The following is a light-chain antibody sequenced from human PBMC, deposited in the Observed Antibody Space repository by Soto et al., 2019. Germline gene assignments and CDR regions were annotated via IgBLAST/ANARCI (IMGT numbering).Light chain of an antibody. CDR2: EVT. CDR3: SSYTSSSTVL. CDR1: SSDIGGYNY. Sequence: QSALTQPASVSRSLGQSITISCTGTSSDIGGYNYVSWYQQHPGKDPKVVIFEVTKRPSGVSSRFSGSKSGNTASLTVSGLQAEDEGDYYCSSYTSSSTVLFGGGTKLTVL. V-gene: IGLV2-14*01. J-gene: IGLJ2*01.